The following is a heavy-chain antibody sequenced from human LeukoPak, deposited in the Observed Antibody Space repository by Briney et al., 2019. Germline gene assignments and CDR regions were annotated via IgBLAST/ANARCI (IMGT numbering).Heavy chain of an antibody. D-gene: IGHD1-26*01. J-gene: IGHJ5*02. CDR1: GGSISTSSYY. CDR2: IYYTGST. V-gene: IGHV4-39*01. Sequence: PSETLSLTCTVPGGSISTSSYYWGWFRQPPGKGLEWIASIYYTGSTYYNPSLKRRVTISIDTSKNQFSLRLSSVTAADTALYYCARHQGAWGQGTLVTVSS. CDR3: ARHQGA.